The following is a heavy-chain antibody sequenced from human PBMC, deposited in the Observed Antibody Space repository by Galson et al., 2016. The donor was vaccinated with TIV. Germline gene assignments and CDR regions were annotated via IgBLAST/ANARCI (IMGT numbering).Heavy chain of an antibody. Sequence: SLRLSCAASGFTFSNNDMHWVRQATGKGLEWVSGIGTAGDTYYEGSVKGRFTISKENAKNSLNLQRNSLKAGDTAVYHCAREALFGYYYVDVWGKGTTVTVSS. J-gene: IGHJ6*03. CDR3: AREALFGYYYVDV. V-gene: IGHV3-13*01. D-gene: IGHD3-3*01. CDR2: IGTAGDT. CDR1: GFTFSNND.